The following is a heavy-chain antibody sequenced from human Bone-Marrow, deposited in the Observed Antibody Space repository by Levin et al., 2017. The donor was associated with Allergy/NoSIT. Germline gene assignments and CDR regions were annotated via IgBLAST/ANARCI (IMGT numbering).Heavy chain of an antibody. V-gene: IGHV3-21*01. CDR2: ISSSSSYI. D-gene: IGHD3-10*01. CDR3: ARDRALQAFDI. J-gene: IGHJ3*02. Sequence: ASVKVSCAASGFTFSSYSMNWVRQAPGKGLEWVSSISSSSSYIYYADSVKGRFTISRDNAKNSLYLQMNSLRAEDTAVYYCARDRALQAFDIWGQGTMVTVSS. CDR1: GFTFSSYS.